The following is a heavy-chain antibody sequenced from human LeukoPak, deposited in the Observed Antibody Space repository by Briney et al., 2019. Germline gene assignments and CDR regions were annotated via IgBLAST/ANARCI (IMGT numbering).Heavy chain of an antibody. CDR2: IIPILGIA. D-gene: IGHD3-22*01. CDR3: ASNPYHSGHSGRENYYGMDV. CDR1: GGTFSSYA. V-gene: IGHV1-69*04. J-gene: IGHJ6*02. Sequence: GASVKVSCKASGGTFSSYAISWVRQAPGQGLEWMGRIIPILGIANYAQKFQGRVTITADKSTSTAYMELSSLRSEDTAVYYCASNPYHSGHSGRENYYGMDVWGQGTTVTVSS.